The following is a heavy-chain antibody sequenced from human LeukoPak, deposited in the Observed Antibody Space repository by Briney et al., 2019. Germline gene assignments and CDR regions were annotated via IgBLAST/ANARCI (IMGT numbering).Heavy chain of an antibody. J-gene: IGHJ4*02. D-gene: IGHD3-10*01. CDR3: ARSGSSTPLFDY. V-gene: IGHV5-51*01. Sequence: GESLKISCKGSGYSFTSYWIAWVRQMPGKGLELMGIVYPGGSDSRYSPSFQGQVSISADESISTAYLQWSSLKASDTAMYYCARSGSSTPLFDYWGQGTLVTVSS. CDR2: VYPGGSDS. CDR1: GYSFTSYW.